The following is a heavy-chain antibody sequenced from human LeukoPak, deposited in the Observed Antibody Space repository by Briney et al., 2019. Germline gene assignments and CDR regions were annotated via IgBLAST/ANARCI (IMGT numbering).Heavy chain of an antibody. CDR2: IYYTGSL. CDR3: ARGPNYVWGSYRYFDY. CDR1: GGSISSGDYY. J-gene: IGHJ4*02. D-gene: IGHD3-16*02. Sequence: SETLSLTCIVSGGSISSGDYYWSWIRQSPGKGLEWIGYIYYTGSLSYNPSLKSRLTISVDTSKNQFSLKLSSVTAADTAVYYCARGPNYVWGSYRYFDYWGQGTLVTVSS. V-gene: IGHV4-30-4*01.